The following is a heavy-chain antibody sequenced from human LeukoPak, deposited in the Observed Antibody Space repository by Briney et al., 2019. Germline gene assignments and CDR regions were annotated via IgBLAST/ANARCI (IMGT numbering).Heavy chain of an antibody. Sequence: PGGSLRLSCTASGFTFGDYAMSWVRQAPGKGLEWVGFIRSKAYGGTTEYAASVKGRFTIPRDDSKSIAYLQMNSLKTEDTAVYYCTSFTVEYSSSSGDYWGQGTLVTVSS. CDR1: GFTFGDYA. J-gene: IGHJ4*02. CDR3: TSFTVEYSSSSGDY. CDR2: IRSKAYGGTT. D-gene: IGHD6-6*01. V-gene: IGHV3-49*04.